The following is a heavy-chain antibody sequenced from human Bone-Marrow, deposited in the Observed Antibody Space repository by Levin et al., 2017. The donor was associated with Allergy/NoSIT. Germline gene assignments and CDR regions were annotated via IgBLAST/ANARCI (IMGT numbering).Heavy chain of an antibody. V-gene: IGHV3-23*01. CDR3: ARDGGSGTNFLHYFDY. CDR2: ISGSGTNT. J-gene: IGHJ4*01. Sequence: GGSLRLSCAASGFTFNKNAMVWVRQAPGKGLEWLSGISGSGTNTFYADSVRGRFTISRDNSNNILYLEMDSLRAADTAVYCCARDGGSGTNFLHYFDYWGHGTLVTVSS. D-gene: IGHD3-10*01. CDR1: GFTFNKNA.